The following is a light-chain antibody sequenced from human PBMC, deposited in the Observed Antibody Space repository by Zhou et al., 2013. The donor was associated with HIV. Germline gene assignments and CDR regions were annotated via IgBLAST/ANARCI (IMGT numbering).Light chain of an antibody. CDR2: EVS. CDR1: SSDVGRYNR. J-gene: IGLJ1*01. Sequence: QSALTQPASVSGSSGQSIAISCTGTSSDVGRYNRVSWYQQPPGTAPKLMIYEVSNRPSGVPDRFSGSKSGNTASLTISGLQAEDEADYYCTSYSSSSTLXVFGTGTKVTVL. CDR3: TSYSSSSTLXV. V-gene: IGLV2-18*02.